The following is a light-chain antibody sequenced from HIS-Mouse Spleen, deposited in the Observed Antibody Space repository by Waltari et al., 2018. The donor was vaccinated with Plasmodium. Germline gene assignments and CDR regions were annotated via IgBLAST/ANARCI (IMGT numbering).Light chain of an antibody. J-gene: IGKJ4*01. CDR3: QQLNSYPPF. CDR2: AAS. Sequence: DIQLTQSPSFLSASVGDRVTITCRASQGISSYLAWYQQKPAKAPKLLIYAASTLQSGVPSRFSGSGSETEFTLTISSLQPEDFATYYCQQLNSYPPFFGGGTKVEIK. CDR1: QGISSY. V-gene: IGKV1-9*01.